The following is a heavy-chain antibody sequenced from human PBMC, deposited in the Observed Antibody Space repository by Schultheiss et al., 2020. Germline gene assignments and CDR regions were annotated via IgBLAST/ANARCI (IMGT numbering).Heavy chain of an antibody. D-gene: IGHD4-17*01. J-gene: IGHJ6*02. V-gene: IGHV1-69*13. CDR1: GGTFSSYA. CDR3: ARLQDYGDYGSPPYGMDV. CDR2: IIPIFGTA. Sequence: SVKVSCKASGGTFSSYAISWVRQAPGQGLEWMGGIIPIFGTANYAQKFQGRVTITADESTSTAYMELSSLRSEDTAVYYCARLQDYGDYGSPPYGMDVWGQVTTVTVSS.